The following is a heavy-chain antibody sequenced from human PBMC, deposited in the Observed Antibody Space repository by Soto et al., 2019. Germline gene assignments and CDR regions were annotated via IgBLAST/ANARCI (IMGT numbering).Heavy chain of an antibody. CDR2: INHSGST. CDR3: TRGSWQPRFDS. V-gene: IGHV4-34*01. Sequence: SETLSLTCAVYGGSFSGYYWSWIRQPPGKGLEWIGEINHSGSTTYNPSLESRVTISVDTSKNQFSLKVSSVTAADTAVYYCTRGSWQPRFDSWAQGSLVPVSS. D-gene: IGHD5-12*01. CDR1: GGSFSGYY. J-gene: IGHJ4*02.